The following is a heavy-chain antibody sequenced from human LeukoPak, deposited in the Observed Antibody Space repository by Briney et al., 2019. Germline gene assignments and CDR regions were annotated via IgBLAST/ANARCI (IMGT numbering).Heavy chain of an antibody. V-gene: IGHV3-30-3*01. D-gene: IGHD5-24*01. CDR3: ARAPGVEMATILAY. CDR2: MSYDGSNK. Sequence: GRSLRLSCAASGFTFSSYAMHWVRQAPGKGLEWVAVMSYDGSNKYYADSVKGRFTISRDNSKNTLYLQMNSLRAEDTAVYYCARAPGVEMATILAYWGQGTLVTVSS. J-gene: IGHJ4*02. CDR1: GFTFSSYA.